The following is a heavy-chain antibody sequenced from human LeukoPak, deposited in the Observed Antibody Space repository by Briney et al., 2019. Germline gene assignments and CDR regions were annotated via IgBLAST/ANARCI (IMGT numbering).Heavy chain of an antibody. CDR3: ARHVVLDSSGWCRGCNWFDP. D-gene: IGHD6-19*01. V-gene: IGHV4-59*08. Sequence: SETLSLTCTVSGGSISSYYWSWIRQPPGKGLEWIGYIYYSGSTNYNPSLKSRVTISVDTSKNQFSLKLSSVTAADTAVYYCARHVVLDSSGWCRGCNWFDPWGQGTLVTVSS. J-gene: IGHJ5*02. CDR1: GGSISSYY. CDR2: IYYSGST.